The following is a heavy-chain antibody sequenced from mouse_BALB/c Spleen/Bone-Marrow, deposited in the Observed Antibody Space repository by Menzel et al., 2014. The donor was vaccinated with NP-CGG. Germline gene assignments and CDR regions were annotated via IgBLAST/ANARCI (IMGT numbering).Heavy chain of an antibody. J-gene: IGHJ3*01. CDR2: ISNGGGST. V-gene: IGHV5-12-2*01. CDR3: ARHRRYDVWFAY. CDR1: GFTFSSYT. Sequence: EVQGVESGGGLVQPGGSLELSCAASGFTFSSYTMSWVRQTPEKRLEWVAYISNGGGSTYYPDTVKGRFTISRDNAKNTLYLQMSSLKSEDTAMYYCARHRRYDVWFAYWGQGTLVTVSA. D-gene: IGHD2-14*01.